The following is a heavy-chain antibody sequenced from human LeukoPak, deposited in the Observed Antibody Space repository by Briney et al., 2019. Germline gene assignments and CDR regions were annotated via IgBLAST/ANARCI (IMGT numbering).Heavy chain of an antibody. Sequence: ASVKVSCKASGYTFTGYYMHWVRQAPGQGLEGMGWINPNSGGTNYAQKFQGRVTMTRDTSISTAFMELSRLRSDDTAVYYCARGGLGRIQLWLISDYWGQGTLVTVSS. V-gene: IGHV1-2*02. CDR2: INPNSGGT. J-gene: IGHJ4*02. CDR1: GYTFTGYY. D-gene: IGHD5-18*01. CDR3: ARGGLGRIQLWLISDY.